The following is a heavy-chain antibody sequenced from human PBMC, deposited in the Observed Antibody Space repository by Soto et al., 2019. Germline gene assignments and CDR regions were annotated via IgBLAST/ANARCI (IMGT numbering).Heavy chain of an antibody. D-gene: IGHD3-10*01. V-gene: IGHV2-26*01. CDR3: ARIEVDPLLWFGEGPCWFDP. CDR1: GFSLSNARMG. CDR2: IFSNDEK. Sequence: SGPTLVNPTETLTLTCTVSGFSLSNARMGVSWIRQPPGKALEWLAHIFSNDEKSYSTSLKSRLTISKDTSKSQVVLTMTNMDPVDTATYYCARIEVDPLLWFGEGPCWFDPWGQGTLVTVSS. J-gene: IGHJ5*02.